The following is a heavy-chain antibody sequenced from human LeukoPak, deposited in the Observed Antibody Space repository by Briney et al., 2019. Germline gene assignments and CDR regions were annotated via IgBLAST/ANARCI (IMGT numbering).Heavy chain of an antibody. J-gene: IGHJ6*02. V-gene: IGHV3-23*01. CDR1: GFTFTSYA. D-gene: IGHD2-21*01. CDR3: AKANCGGECYYVMAV. Sequence: PGGSLRLSCAASGFTFTSYAMTWVRQAPGKWLEWVSGISGSGARTFYADSVKGRFTISRDNSKNTLDLQMNSLRAEDTATYYCAKANCGGECYYVMAVWGQGTTVTVSS. CDR2: ISGSGART.